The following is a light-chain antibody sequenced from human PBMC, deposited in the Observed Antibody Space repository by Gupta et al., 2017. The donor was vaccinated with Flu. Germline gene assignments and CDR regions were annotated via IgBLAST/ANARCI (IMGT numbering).Light chain of an antibody. Sequence: DMVMTQTPLPSPVTLGQPASICCKSSQSLVHSDGNDYLSWLQQRPGQLPRLLIYKSSNRLSGVPDRFSGSGAGTDFTLKISRVEAEDVGIYYCMQSTQFPHSFGPGTKLEIK. CDR2: KSS. CDR1: QSLVHSDGNDY. V-gene: IGKV2-24*01. CDR3: MQSTQFPHS. J-gene: IGKJ2*03.